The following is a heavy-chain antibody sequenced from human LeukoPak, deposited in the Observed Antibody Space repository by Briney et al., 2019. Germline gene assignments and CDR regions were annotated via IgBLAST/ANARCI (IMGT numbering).Heavy chain of an antibody. CDR1: GFTFSSYA. Sequence: RGSLRLSCAASGFTFSSYAMSWVRQAPGKGLEWVSAISGSGGSTYYADSVKGRFTISRENSKNTLYLQMNSLRAEDTAVYYCAKDSSGYLGFDYWGQGTLVTVSS. V-gene: IGHV3-23*01. CDR2: ISGSGGST. D-gene: IGHD3-22*01. CDR3: AKDSSGYLGFDY. J-gene: IGHJ4*02.